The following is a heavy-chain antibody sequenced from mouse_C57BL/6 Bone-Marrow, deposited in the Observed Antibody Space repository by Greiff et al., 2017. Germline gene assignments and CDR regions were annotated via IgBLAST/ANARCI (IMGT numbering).Heavy chain of an antibody. CDR2: IYPGGGYT. D-gene: IGHD2-3*01. J-gene: IGHJ1*03. V-gene: IGHV1-63*01. Sequence: QVQLQQSGAELVRPGTSVKMSCKASGYTFTNYWIGWAKQRPGHGLEWIGDIYPGGGYTNYNEKFKGKATLTADKSSSSAYMQFSSLTSEDSAIYYCARDADGYLYFDVWGTGTTVTVSS. CDR3: ARDADGYLYFDV. CDR1: GYTFTNYW.